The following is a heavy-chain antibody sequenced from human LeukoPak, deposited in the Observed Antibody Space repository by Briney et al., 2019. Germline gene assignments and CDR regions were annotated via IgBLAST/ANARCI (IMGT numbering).Heavy chain of an antibody. CDR2: IYPGDSDT. Sequence: GESLKISCEGSGYSFSSYWIGWVRQMPGKGLEWVGIIYPGDSDTRYSPSIQAHDTISADKSISTAYLQWSLLKASDTAMYYCASRDGYDSTTFDYWGQGTLVTVSS. CDR1: GYSFSSYW. V-gene: IGHV5-51*01. D-gene: IGHD5-24*01. CDR3: ASRDGYDSTTFDY. J-gene: IGHJ4*02.